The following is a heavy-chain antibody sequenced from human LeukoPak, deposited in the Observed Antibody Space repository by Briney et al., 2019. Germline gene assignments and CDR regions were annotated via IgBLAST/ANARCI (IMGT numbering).Heavy chain of an antibody. J-gene: IGHJ4*02. CDR3: ASSTSFLAPPDY. Sequence: SETLSLTCTVSRYSISSGYYWGWIRQPPGKGLEWIGSIYHSGSTYYNPYLKSRVTISVDTSKNQFSLKLSSVTAADTAVYYCASSTSFLAPPDYWGQGTLVTVSS. D-gene: IGHD2-2*01. CDR1: RYSISSGYY. V-gene: IGHV4-38-2*02. CDR2: IYHSGST.